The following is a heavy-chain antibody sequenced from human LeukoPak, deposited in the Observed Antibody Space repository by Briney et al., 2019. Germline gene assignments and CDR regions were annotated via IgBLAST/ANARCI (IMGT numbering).Heavy chain of an antibody. CDR3: AKNDDILTDYPYFFDY. D-gene: IGHD3-9*01. CDR1: GFTFSTYA. Sequence: GGSLRLSCAASGFTFSTYAMSWVRQAPGKGLEWVSVIYGSGRIYYGDSVEGRFTISRDNSKNTLYLQMNSLRTEDTAVYYCAKNDDILTDYPYFFDYWGQGTLVTVSS. V-gene: IGHV3-23*05. J-gene: IGHJ4*02. CDR2: IYGSGRI.